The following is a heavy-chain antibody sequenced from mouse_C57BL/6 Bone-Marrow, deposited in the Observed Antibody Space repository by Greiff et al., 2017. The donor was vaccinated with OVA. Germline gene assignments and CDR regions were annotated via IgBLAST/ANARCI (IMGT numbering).Heavy chain of an antibody. CDR1: GYTFTDYY. CDR3: ARGGSYYGSSRFDY. J-gene: IGHJ2*01. D-gene: IGHD1-1*01. Sequence: VQLQQSGPVLVKPGASVKMSCKASGYTFTDYYMNWVKQSHGKSLEWIGVINPYNGGTSYNQKFKGKATLTVDKSSSTAYMELNSLRSEDSAVYYCARGGSYYGSSRFDYWGQGTTLTVSS. V-gene: IGHV1-19*01. CDR2: INPYNGGT.